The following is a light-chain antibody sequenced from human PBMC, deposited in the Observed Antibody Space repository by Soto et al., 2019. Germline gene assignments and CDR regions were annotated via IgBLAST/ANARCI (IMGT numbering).Light chain of an antibody. CDR3: AAWDGSLSGVV. V-gene: IGLV1-47*01. CDR1: SSNIGSNY. Sequence: QSVLTQPPSASGPPGQRVTISCSGSSSNIGSNYVYWYQQLPGTAPKLLIYKNNQRPSGVPDRFSGSKSGTSASLAISGLRSEDEADYYCAAWDGSLSGVVFGGGTKLTVL. J-gene: IGLJ2*01. CDR2: KNN.